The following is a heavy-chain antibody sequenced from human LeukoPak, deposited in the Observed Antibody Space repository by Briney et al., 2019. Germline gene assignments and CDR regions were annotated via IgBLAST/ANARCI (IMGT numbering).Heavy chain of an antibody. CDR2: FDPEDGET. Sequence: GASVKLSCKVSGYTLTELFMHWVRQAPGKGLEWMGGFDPEDGETIYAQKFQGRVTMTEDTSTDTAYMELSSLRSEDTAVYYCATGRGSGYDLYYFDYWGQGTLVTVSS. CDR3: ATGRGSGYDLYYFDY. D-gene: IGHD5-12*01. CDR1: GYTLTELF. J-gene: IGHJ4*02. V-gene: IGHV1-24*01.